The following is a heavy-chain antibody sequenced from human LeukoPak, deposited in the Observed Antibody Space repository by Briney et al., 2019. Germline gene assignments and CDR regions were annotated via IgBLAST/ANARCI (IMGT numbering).Heavy chain of an antibody. CDR1: GLTFSTYT. D-gene: IGHD3-3*01. Sequence: GGSLRLSCAASGLTFSTYTINWVRQAPGKGLEWVSSISSNGYYIYYAGSVRGRFTISRDNAKNSLYLQMNSLRAGDTALYYCAREGLRTERSDTDAFDIWGQGTMVTVSS. J-gene: IGHJ3*02. CDR3: AREGLRTERSDTDAFDI. V-gene: IGHV3-21*01. CDR2: ISSNGYYI.